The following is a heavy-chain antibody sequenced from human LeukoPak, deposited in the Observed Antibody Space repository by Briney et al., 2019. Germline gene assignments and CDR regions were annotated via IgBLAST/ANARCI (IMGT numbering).Heavy chain of an antibody. CDR3: VRFGSSAWFDP. Sequence: PSETLSLTCTVSGYSISSGYYWGWIRPPPGKGLEWIGSIYYSGSTYYNPSLKSRVTISVDTSKNQFSLKLSSVSAADTAVYYCVRFGSSAWFDPWGQGTLVTVSS. CDR2: IYYSGST. CDR1: GYSISSGYY. V-gene: IGHV4-38-2*02. J-gene: IGHJ5*02. D-gene: IGHD6-25*01.